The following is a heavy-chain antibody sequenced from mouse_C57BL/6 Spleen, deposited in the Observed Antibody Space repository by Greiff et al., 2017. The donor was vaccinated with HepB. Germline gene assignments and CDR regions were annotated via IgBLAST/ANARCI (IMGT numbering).Heavy chain of an antibody. Sequence: VQLQESGPELVKPGASVKISCKASGYAFSSSWMNWVKQRPGKGLEWIGRIYPGDGDTNYNGKFKGKATLTADKSSSTAYMQLSSRTSEDSAVYFCAKGYGYFDVWGTGTTVTVSS. V-gene: IGHV1-82*01. CDR1: GYAFSSSW. CDR3: AKGYGYFDV. D-gene: IGHD2-10*02. CDR2: IYPGDGDT. J-gene: IGHJ1*03.